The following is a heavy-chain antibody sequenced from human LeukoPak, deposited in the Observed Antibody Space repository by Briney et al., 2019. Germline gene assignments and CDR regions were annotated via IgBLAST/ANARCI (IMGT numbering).Heavy chain of an antibody. V-gene: IGHV1-24*01. Sequence: ASVKVSCKVSGYTLTELSMHWVRQAPGKGLEWMGGFDPEDGETIYAQKFQGRVTMTGDTSTDTAYMELSSLRSEDTAVYYCARDSGDGYSHWGQGTLVTVSS. J-gene: IGHJ4*02. D-gene: IGHD5-24*01. CDR3: ARDSGDGYSH. CDR2: FDPEDGET. CDR1: GYTLTELS.